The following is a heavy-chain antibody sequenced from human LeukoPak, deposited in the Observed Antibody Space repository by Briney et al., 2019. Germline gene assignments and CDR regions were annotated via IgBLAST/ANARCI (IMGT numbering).Heavy chain of an antibody. J-gene: IGHJ4*02. V-gene: IGHV3-48*03. D-gene: IGHD5-12*01. Sequence: PGGSLRLSCAASGFTFRSYEMNWVRQVPGKGLEWVSYISSTGKTIYYADSVKGRFTISRDNAKNSLYLQMNSLRAEDTAVYYCAKVLGSGYDFDYWGQGTLVTVSS. CDR2: ISSTGKTI. CDR3: AKVLGSGYDFDY. CDR1: GFTFRSYE.